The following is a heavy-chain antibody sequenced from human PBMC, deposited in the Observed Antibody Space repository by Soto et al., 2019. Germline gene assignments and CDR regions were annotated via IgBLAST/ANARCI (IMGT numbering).Heavy chain of an antibody. V-gene: IGHV4-28*03. D-gene: IGHD2-21*02. J-gene: IGHJ6*02. CDR2: IYYSGTT. Sequence: SETLSLTCAVSGYSISSSNWWGWIRQPPGKGLEWIGYIYYSGTTYYNPSLKSRVTMSVDTSKNQFSLKLSSVTAADTAFYYCAREGALLFGGNSDYYSTMDVWGQGTTVT. CDR3: AREGALLFGGNSDYYSTMDV. CDR1: GYSISSSNW.